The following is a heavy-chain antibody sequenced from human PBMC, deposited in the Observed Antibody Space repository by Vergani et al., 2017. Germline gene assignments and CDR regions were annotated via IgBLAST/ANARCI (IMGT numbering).Heavy chain of an antibody. D-gene: IGHD3-3*01. CDR3: ARGATYYDFLSGYHYGMDV. CDR2: IYYSGST. Sequence: QVQLQESGPGLVKPSQTLSLTCTVSGGSLSSYYWSWIRQPPGKGLEWIGYIYYSGSTNDNPSLKSRVTISVDTSKNQFSLKLSSVTAADTAVYYCARGATYYDFLSGYHYGMDVWGQGTTVTVSS. V-gene: IGHV4-59*01. CDR1: GGSLSSYY. J-gene: IGHJ6*02.